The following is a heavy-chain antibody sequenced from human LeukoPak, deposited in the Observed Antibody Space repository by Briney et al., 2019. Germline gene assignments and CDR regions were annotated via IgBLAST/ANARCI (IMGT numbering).Heavy chain of an antibody. D-gene: IGHD3-9*01. CDR1: GGSFSGYY. CDR2: INRSGST. V-gene: IGHV4-34*01. CDR3: AREAYYDILTGYDY. Sequence: SETLSLTCAVYGGSFSGYYWSWIRQPPGKGLEWIGEINRSGSTNYNPSLKSRVTISVDTSKNQFSLKLSSVTAADTAVYYCAREAYYDILTGYDYWGQGTLVTVSS. J-gene: IGHJ4*02.